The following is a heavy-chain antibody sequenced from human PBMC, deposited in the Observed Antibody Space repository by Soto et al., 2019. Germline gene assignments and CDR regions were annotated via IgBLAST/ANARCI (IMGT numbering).Heavy chain of an antibody. V-gene: IGHV1-69*13. CDR3: AKDIGFQQHLFVFDN. D-gene: IGHD6-13*01. CDR2: ILPIFTTA. CDR1: GGTFSNYA. Sequence: ASVKVSCKASGGTFSNYAFSWVRQAPGQGLEWMGGILPIFTTATYAPKFQDRVTITADESTSTVYMDLSSLRSEDTALYYCAKDIGFQQHLFVFDNWGQGTLVTFSS. J-gene: IGHJ4*02.